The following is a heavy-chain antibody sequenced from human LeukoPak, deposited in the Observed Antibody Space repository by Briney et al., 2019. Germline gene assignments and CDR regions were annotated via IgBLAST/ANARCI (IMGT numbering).Heavy chain of an antibody. CDR3: AREYYGDYFDY. CDR1: GFTFSSYW. CDR2: INSDGSST. V-gene: IGHV3-74*01. J-gene: IGHJ4*02. Sequence: GGSLRLSCAASGFTFSSYWMHRVRQAPGKGLVWVSRINSDGSSTSYADSVKGRFTISRDNAKNTLYLQMNSLRAEDTAVYYCAREYYGDYFDYWGQGTLVTVSS. D-gene: IGHD4-17*01.